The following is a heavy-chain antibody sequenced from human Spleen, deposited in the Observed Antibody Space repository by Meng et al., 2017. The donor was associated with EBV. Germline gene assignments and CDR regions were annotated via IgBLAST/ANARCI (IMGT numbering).Heavy chain of an antibody. J-gene: IGHJ4*02. CDR3: ARCLVGNSSGSLKYLDH. V-gene: IGHV4-34*01. CDR2: SNHSGST. Sequence: VQLQSWGRVLLTPSETPLPSGVVYGGFFSDNYSTWSSQPSGKGLEWIVESNHSGSTNYKPSLKSRVTLLVDTSRDQLSLMLSSVTAADTAVYDCARCLVGNSSGSLKYLDHWGQGSLVTVSS. CDR1: GGFFSDNY. D-gene: IGHD6-19*01.